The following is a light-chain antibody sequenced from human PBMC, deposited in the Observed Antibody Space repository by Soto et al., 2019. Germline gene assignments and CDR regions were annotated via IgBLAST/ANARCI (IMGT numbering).Light chain of an antibody. CDR1: QSVSSNF. V-gene: IGKV3-20*01. CDR3: QQYGSSPWT. CDR2: GAS. J-gene: IGKJ1*01. Sequence: EIVMTQSPATLSVSPGESATLSCRASQSVSSNFLDWYQQKPGQAPRLLIYGASSRATGIPDRFSGSGSGTDFTLTISRLEPEDFAVYYCQQYGSSPWTFGQGTKVDNK.